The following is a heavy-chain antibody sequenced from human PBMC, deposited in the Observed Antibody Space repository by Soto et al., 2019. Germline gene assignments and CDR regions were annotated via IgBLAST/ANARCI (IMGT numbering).Heavy chain of an antibody. CDR1: GYTFTSYY. Sequence: ASVKVSCKASGYTFTSYYMHWVRQAPGQGLEWMGIINPSGGSTSYADSVKGRFTISRDNAKNSLYLQMNSLRAEDTAVYYCARVGLAVAPRWHKSPPPDYWGQGTLVTVSS. CDR2: INPSGGST. CDR3: ARVGLAVAPRWHKSPPPDY. D-gene: IGHD6-19*01. V-gene: IGHV1-46*04. J-gene: IGHJ4*02.